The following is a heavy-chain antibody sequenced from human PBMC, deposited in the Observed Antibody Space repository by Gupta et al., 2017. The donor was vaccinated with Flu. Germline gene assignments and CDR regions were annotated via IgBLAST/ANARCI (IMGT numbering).Heavy chain of an antibody. J-gene: IGHJ4*02. CDR3: ARKGGGHCSGGTCYSFDY. CDR1: FRSYA. CDR2: IIHVFGPT. Sequence: FRSYAINWVRQAPGQGLEGMGGIIHVFGPTNYAQRYQGRVTITADESTSTAYMGLSSRRSEDTAVYYCARKGGGHCSGGTCYSFDYWGQGTLVTVSS. D-gene: IGHD2-15*01. V-gene: IGHV1-69*01.